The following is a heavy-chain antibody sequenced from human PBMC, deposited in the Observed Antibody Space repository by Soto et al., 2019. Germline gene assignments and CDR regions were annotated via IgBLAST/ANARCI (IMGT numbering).Heavy chain of an antibody. CDR1: GFNFDDYA. D-gene: IGHD1-1*01. V-gene: IGHV3-9*01. Sequence: EVQLVESGGGLVQPGRSLRLSCAASGFNFDDYAMHWVRQAPGKGLEWVSGISWTGAYIGYADSVKGRFTISRDNAKNSLTLQMNSLRPEDTALYYCTRDIFRTITTIDSWGQGTLVTVSS. J-gene: IGHJ4*02. CDR2: ISWTGAYI. CDR3: TRDIFRTITTIDS.